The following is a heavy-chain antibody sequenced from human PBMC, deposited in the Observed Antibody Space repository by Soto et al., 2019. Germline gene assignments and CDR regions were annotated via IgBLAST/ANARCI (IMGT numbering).Heavy chain of an antibody. J-gene: IGHJ4*02. Sequence: PGGSLRLSCAASGFTFSSYWMSWVRQAPGKGLEWVANIKQDGSEKYYVDSVKGRFTISRDNAKNSLYLQMNSLRAEDTAVYYCARVSNYFGYYFDYWGQGTLVTVSS. CDR2: IKQDGSEK. D-gene: IGHD4-4*01. V-gene: IGHV3-7*03. CDR3: ARVSNYFGYYFDY. CDR1: GFTFSSYW.